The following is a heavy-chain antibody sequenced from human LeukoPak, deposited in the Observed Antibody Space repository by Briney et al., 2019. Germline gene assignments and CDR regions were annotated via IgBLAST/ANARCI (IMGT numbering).Heavy chain of an antibody. J-gene: IGHJ4*02. CDR1: GFTFSSYA. D-gene: IGHD4-17*01. Sequence: GGSLRLSCAASGFTFSSYAMHWVRQAPGKGLEWVAVISYDGSNQYYADSVKGRFTISRDNSKNTLYLQMNSLRAEDTAVYYCARDRYGDYGDFDYWGQGTLVTVSS. CDR2: ISYDGSNQ. CDR3: ARDRYGDYGDFDY. V-gene: IGHV3-30*04.